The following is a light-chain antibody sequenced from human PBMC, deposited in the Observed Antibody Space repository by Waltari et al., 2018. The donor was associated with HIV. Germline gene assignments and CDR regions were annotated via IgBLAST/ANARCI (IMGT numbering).Light chain of an antibody. CDR1: SSDVGAYDF. CDR3: SSFTTSNYLL. V-gene: IGLV2-14*01. Sequence: QSALTQPASVSGSPGQSITVSCTGTSSDVGAYDFVSWYQQTPGTAPKLVIYEVSYLPSGISNRFSGSKSGNTASLTISGLQTEDEADYYCSSFTTSNYLLFGGGTKVTVL. CDR2: EVS. J-gene: IGLJ2*01.